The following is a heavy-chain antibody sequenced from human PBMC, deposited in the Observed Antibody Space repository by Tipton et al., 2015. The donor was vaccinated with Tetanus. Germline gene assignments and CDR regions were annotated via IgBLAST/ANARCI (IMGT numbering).Heavy chain of an antibody. D-gene: IGHD2/OR15-2a*01. Sequence: QVQLVQSGAEAKKPGASVKVSCKTSGYTFSNYGISWVRLTPGQGLEWMGGIIPVFGTASYAQKFQDRVTITADESTSTAYMELNSLTSEDTAVYFCARTRGAMMINSNYYYDYWGQGTLVTVSS. CDR3: ARTRGAMMINSNYYYDY. CDR1: GYTFSNYG. CDR2: IIPVFGTA. V-gene: IGHV1-69*01. J-gene: IGHJ4*02.